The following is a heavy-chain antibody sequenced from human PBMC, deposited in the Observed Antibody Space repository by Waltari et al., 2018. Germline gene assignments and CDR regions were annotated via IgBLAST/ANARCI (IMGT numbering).Heavy chain of an antibody. J-gene: IGHJ4*01. D-gene: IGHD4-17*01. CDR3: ARDRGVRLRGAIFGS. V-gene: IGHV3-33*01. CDR1: GFTFGIPA. Sequence: QVQLVESGGGVVQPGGSLRLSCAASGFTFGIPAMPWVRQPPGKGLEWVAGIWSDGKNTNYADFVRGRFTISRDNLKNTVDLQMNSLRAEDKGVYYCARDRGVRLRGAIFGSWGHGTLVTVSA. CDR2: IWSDGKNT.